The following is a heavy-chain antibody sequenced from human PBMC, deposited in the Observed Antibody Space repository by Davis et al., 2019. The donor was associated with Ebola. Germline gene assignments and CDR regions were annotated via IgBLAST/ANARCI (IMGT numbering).Heavy chain of an antibody. CDR3: ARLIVPFMITFGGVHFDY. V-gene: IGHV4-34*01. CDR2: FNHNGNT. D-gene: IGHD3-16*01. Sequence: GSLRLSCAFYGGSFTYYYWSWIRQPPGKGLEWVGEFNHNGNTNYNPSLKSRVIISVDTSKNQFSLKLSSVTAADTAVYYCARLIVPFMITFGGVHFDYWGQGTLVTVSS. J-gene: IGHJ4*02. CDR1: GGSFTYYY.